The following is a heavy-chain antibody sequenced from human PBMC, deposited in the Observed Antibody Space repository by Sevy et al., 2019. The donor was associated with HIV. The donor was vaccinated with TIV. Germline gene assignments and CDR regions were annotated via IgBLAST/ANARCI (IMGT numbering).Heavy chain of an antibody. D-gene: IGHD3-16*02. CDR1: GYTFTGYY. CDR2: INPNSGGT. Sequence: ASVKVSCKASGYTFTGYYMHWVRQAPGQGLEWMGWINPNSGGTNYAQTFQGRVTMTRDTSISTAYMELSRLRSDDTAVYYCARDMITFGGVIVFGAFDIWGQGTMVTVSS. CDR3: ARDMITFGGVIVFGAFDI. V-gene: IGHV1-2*02. J-gene: IGHJ3*02.